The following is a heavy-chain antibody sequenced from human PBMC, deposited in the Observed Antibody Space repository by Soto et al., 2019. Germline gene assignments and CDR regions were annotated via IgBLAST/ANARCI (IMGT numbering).Heavy chain of an antibody. CDR2: ISWNSGSI. CDR1: GFTFDDYA. J-gene: IGHJ3*02. D-gene: IGHD2-15*01. V-gene: IGHV3-9*01. CDR3: AKDIRGGGDAFDI. Sequence: GGSLRLSCAASGFTFDDYAMHWVRQAPGKGLEWVSGISWNSGSIGYADSVKGRFTISRDNAKNSLYLQMNSLRAEDTALYYCAKDIRGGGDAFDIWGQGTMVTVSS.